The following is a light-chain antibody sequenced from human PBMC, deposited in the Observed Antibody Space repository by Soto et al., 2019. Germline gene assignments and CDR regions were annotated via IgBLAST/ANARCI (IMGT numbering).Light chain of an antibody. V-gene: IGKV3-20*01. CDR1: QSVSSSY. CDR2: GAS. J-gene: IGKJ5*01. CDR3: QEYGTSPIT. Sequence: EIVLTQSPGTLYLCPGGRATVSCRASQSVSSSYLAWYQQKPGQPLRLLIYGASSRATGIPDRFSGSGSGTDLPLTISRLEPGDFAVYYCQEYGTSPITFGQGTRLEIK.